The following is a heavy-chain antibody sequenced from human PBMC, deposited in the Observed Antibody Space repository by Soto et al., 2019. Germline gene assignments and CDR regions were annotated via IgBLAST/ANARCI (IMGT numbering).Heavy chain of an antibody. CDR2: ISPYNGDT. Sequence: QVQLVQSGTEVKKPGASVMVSCKTSGYTFTSYGISWVRQAPGQGLEWVGLISPYNGDTIYARKFQGRVIVTADTATSTVYMELGSLRSDDTAVYYCVRDASSGYRGWWDPWGQGTLVTVSS. CDR3: VRDASSGYRGWWDP. J-gene: IGHJ5*02. D-gene: IGHD5-18*01. V-gene: IGHV1-18*01. CDR1: GYTFTSYG.